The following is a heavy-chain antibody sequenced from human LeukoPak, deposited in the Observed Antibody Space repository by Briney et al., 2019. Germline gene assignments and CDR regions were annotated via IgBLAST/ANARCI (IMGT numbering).Heavy chain of an antibody. CDR1: GGSISSGDYY. CDR3: AKGEAYDFWSGYY. Sequence: LSLTCTVSGGSISSGDYYWSWLRQPPGKGLEWVSAISGSGGSTYYADSVKGRFTISRDNSKNTLYLQMNSLRAEDTAVYYCAKGEAYDFWSGYYWGQGTLVTVSS. V-gene: IGHV3-23*01. CDR2: ISGSGGST. D-gene: IGHD3-3*01. J-gene: IGHJ4*02.